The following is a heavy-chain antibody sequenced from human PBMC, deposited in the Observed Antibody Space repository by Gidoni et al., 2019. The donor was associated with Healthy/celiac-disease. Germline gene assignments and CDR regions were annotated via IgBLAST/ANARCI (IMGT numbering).Heavy chain of an antibody. CDR3: AKDPELLGYFDY. V-gene: IGHV3-23*01. CDR1: GFPFSSYA. Sequence: EVQLLESGGGLVQPGGSLRLSCAASGFPFSSYAMSWVRQAPGKGLEWVAAISGSGGSTYYADSVKGRFTISRDNSKNTLYLQMNSLRAEDTAVYYCAKDPELLGYFDYWGQGTLVTVSS. D-gene: IGHD1-26*01. CDR2: ISGSGGST. J-gene: IGHJ4*02.